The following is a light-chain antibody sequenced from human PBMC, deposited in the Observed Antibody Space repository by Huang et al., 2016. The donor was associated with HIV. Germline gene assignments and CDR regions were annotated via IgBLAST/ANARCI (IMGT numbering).Light chain of an antibody. CDR1: QGISNS. CDR2: STS. CDR3: QQYYTSPT. Sequence: DIQMTQSPSSLSAFVGDTVTITCRASQGISNSVAWYQQKPGKAPKRLLYSTSRLESGVPSRLRGGGSGTDYTLTLNSLQPDDFATYYCQQYYTSPTFGQGSKVEIK. V-gene: IGKV1-NL1*01. J-gene: IGKJ1*01.